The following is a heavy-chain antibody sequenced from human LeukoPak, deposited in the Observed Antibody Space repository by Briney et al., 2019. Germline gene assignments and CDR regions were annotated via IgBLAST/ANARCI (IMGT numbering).Heavy chain of an antibody. Sequence: SETLSLTCAVSGYSISSGYYWGWIRQPPGKGLEWIGSIYHSGSTYYNPSLKSRVTISVDTSKNQFSLKLSSVTAADTAVYYCATYYYDSSGYYHFDYWGQGTLVTVSS. V-gene: IGHV4-38-2*01. CDR3: ATYYYDSSGYYHFDY. J-gene: IGHJ4*02. D-gene: IGHD3-22*01. CDR2: IYHSGST. CDR1: GYSISSGYY.